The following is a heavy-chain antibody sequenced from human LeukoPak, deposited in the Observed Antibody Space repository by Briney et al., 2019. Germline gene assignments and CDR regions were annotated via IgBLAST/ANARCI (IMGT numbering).Heavy chain of an antibody. CDR2: IIPIFGTA. D-gene: IGHD2/OR15-2a*01. J-gene: IGHJ3*02. V-gene: IGHV1-69*06. CDR3: ATHTQYYAFDI. CDR1: GYTFTSYG. Sequence: SVKVSCKASGYTFTSYGISWVRQAPGQGLEWMGGIIPIFGTANYAQKFQGRVTITADKSTSTAYMELSSLRSEDTAVYYCATHTQYYAFDIWGQGTMVTVSS.